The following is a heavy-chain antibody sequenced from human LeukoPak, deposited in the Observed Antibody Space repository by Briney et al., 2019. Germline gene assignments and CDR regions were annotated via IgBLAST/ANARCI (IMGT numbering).Heavy chain of an antibody. D-gene: IGHD3-10*01. J-gene: IGHJ5*02. Sequence: GASVKVSCKASGYSFAHYYMHWVRQAPGQGLEWMGWIKLNSGGTRSAQKFQGRVTMTRDTSISTAYMKLSSLRYDDTAVYDCATNILVRDIINWFDPWGQGTLVTVSS. CDR3: ATNILVRDIINWFDP. CDR1: GYSFAHYY. V-gene: IGHV1-2*02. CDR2: IKLNSGGT.